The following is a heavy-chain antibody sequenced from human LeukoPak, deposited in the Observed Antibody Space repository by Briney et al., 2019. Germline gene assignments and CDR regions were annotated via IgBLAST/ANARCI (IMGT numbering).Heavy chain of an antibody. V-gene: IGHV3-53*05. D-gene: IGHD6-19*01. CDR1: GFTVSSYY. J-gene: IGHJ4*01. CDR3: ARGAGWNFYEY. Sequence: GGSLRLSCAASGFTVSSYYMNWVRQAPGKGLEWVSVFYVGGPTYYADSVQGRFTISSDNSRNTVDLQMSSLRPEDTAVYYCARGAGWNFYEYWGHGTLVTVSS. CDR2: FYVGGPT.